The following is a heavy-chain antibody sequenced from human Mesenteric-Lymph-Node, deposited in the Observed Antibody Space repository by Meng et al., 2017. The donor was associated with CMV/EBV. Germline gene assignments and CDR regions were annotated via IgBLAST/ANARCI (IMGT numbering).Heavy chain of an antibody. CDR2: IWHDAINK. J-gene: IGHJ4*02. D-gene: IGHD1-26*01. CDR1: GFTFSSFA. CDR3: APSGDQDY. Sequence: GGSLRLSCAASGFTFSSFAMHWVRQAPGKGLEWVAVIWHDAINKYYADSVKGRFTISRDNSKNTLYLQMDSLRAEDTAVYYCAPSGDQDYWGQGTLVTVSS. V-gene: IGHV3-33*01.